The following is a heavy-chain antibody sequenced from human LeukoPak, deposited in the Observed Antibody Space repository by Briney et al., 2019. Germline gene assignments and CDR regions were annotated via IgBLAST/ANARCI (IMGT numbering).Heavy chain of an antibody. J-gene: IGHJ4*02. CDR1: GFTFSSYD. D-gene: IGHD3-10*01. Sequence: GGSLRLSCAASGFTFSSYDMHWVRQATGKGLEWVSAIGTAGDTYPGSVKGRFTISRENAKNSLYLQMNSLRAGDTAVYYCARGRGLPGPLDYWGQGTLVTVSS. CDR2: IGTAGDT. V-gene: IGHV3-13*01. CDR3: ARGRGLPGPLDY.